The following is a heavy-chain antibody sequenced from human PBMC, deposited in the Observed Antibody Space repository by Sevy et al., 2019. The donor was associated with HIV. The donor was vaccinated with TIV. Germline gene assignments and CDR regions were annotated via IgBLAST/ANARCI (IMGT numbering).Heavy chain of an antibody. CDR1: GFTFSSYA. V-gene: IGHV3-23*01. CDR2: ISGSGGST. CDR3: AKDYRADGYNLYSFDY. Sequence: GGSLRLSCAASGFTFSSYAMSWVRQAPGKGLEWVSAISGSGGSTYYADSVKGRFTISRDNSKNTLYLQMNSLRAEDTAVYYCAKDYRADGYNLYSFDYWGQGTLVTVSS. J-gene: IGHJ4*02. D-gene: IGHD5-12*01.